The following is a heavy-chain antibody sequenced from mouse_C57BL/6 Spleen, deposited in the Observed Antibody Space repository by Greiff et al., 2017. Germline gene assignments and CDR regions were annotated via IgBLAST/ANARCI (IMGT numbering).Heavy chain of an antibody. J-gene: IGHJ2*01. D-gene: IGHD3-2*02. CDR1: GYAFSSSW. CDR2: IYPGDGDT. V-gene: IGHV1-82*01. Sequence: VQLQESGPELVKPGASVKISCKASGYAFSSSWMNWVKQRPGKGLEWIGRIYPGDGDTNYNGKFNGKATLTADKSSSTAYMQLSSLTSEDSAVYFCAETAQAKGFDYWGQGTTLTVSS. CDR3: AETAQAKGFDY.